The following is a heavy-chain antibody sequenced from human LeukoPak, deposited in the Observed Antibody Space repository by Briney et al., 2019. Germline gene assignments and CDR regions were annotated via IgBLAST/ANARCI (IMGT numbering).Heavy chain of an antibody. CDR1: GYTFTSYD. Sequence: ASVKVSCKASGYTFTSYDINWVRQATGQGLEWMGWMNPNSGNTGYAQKFQGRVTITRNTSISTAYMELSSLRSEDTAVYYCARDILGATGFDYWGQGTLVTVSS. CDR2: MNPNSGNT. CDR3: ARDILGATGFDY. D-gene: IGHD1-26*01. J-gene: IGHJ4*02. V-gene: IGHV1-8*03.